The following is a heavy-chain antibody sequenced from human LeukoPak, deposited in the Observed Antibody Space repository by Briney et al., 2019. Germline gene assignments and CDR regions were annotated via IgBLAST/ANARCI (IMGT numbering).Heavy chain of an antibody. D-gene: IGHD1-26*01. J-gene: IGHJ4*02. V-gene: IGHV3-30*02. CDR2: TRNDGSNK. Sequence: RGSLRLSCAASGFTFGAFGMHWVRQAPGMGLEWVAFTRNDGSNKYYADSVSGRFTISTDTSNNTLYLQIHSLRREDTAVYYCARVVHGRFDRWGQGTFVTVSS. CDR3: ARVVHGRFDR. CDR1: GFTFGAFG.